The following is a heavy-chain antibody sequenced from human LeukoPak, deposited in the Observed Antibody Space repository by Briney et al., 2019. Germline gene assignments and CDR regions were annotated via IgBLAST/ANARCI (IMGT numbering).Heavy chain of an antibody. CDR2: MNPNSGNT. V-gene: IGHV1-8*01. CDR1: GYTFTSYD. D-gene: IGHD5-18*01. CDR3: ARDSPDTAMENTDY. Sequence: GASVKVSCKASGYTFTSYDINWVRQATGQGLEWMGWMNPNSGNTGYAQKFQGRVTMTRNTSISTAYMELSSLRSEDTAVYYCARDSPDTAMENTDYWGQGTLVTVSS. J-gene: IGHJ4*02.